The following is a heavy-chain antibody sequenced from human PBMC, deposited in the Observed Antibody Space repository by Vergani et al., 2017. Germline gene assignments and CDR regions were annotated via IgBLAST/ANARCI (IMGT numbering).Heavy chain of an antibody. Sequence: QVQLVESGGGLVKPGGSLRLSCAASGFTFSDYYMSWIRQAPGKGLEWVSYISSSGSTIYYADSVKGRFTISRDNAKNSLYLQMNSLRAEDTAVYYCARSPVYYDILTGYYVRYFDYWGQGTLVTVSS. CDR3: ARSPVYYDILTGYYVRYFDY. J-gene: IGHJ4*02. D-gene: IGHD3-9*01. CDR1: GFTFSDYY. V-gene: IGHV3-11*01. CDR2: ISSSGSTI.